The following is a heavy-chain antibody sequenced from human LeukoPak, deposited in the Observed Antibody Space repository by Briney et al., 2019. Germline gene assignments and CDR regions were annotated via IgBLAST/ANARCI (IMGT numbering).Heavy chain of an antibody. D-gene: IGHD1-26*01. Sequence: ASVKVSCKASGCTFTSYDINWVRQATGQGLEWMGWINLNSGNTGYAQNFQGRLTVTRDTSINTAYMELNTLRSEDTAIYYCASVTGSIDYWGQGTLVTVSS. CDR1: GCTFTSYD. CDR3: ASVTGSIDY. CDR2: INLNSGNT. V-gene: IGHV1-8*01. J-gene: IGHJ4*02.